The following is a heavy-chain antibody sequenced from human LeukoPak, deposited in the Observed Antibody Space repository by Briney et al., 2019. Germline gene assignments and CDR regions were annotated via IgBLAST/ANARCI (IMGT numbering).Heavy chain of an antibody. CDR3: ARDGGGDRYSGSYYYYYMDV. CDR2: INPSGGST. Sequence: ASVKVSCKASGYTFTSYYMHWVRQAPGQGLEWMGIINPSGGSTSYAQKFQGRVTMTRDTSTSTVYMELSSLRSEDTAVYYCARDGGGDRYSGSYYYYYMDVWGKGTTVTVSS. CDR1: GYTFTSYY. D-gene: IGHD1-26*01. V-gene: IGHV1-46*01. J-gene: IGHJ6*03.